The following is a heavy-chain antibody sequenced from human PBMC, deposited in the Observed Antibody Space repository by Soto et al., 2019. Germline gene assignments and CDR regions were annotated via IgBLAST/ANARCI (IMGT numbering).Heavy chain of an antibody. CDR2: IFYSENT. D-gene: IGHD6-19*01. J-gene: IGHJ4*02. V-gene: IGHV4-39*01. CDR3: ARPARQGTVARDF. Sequence: SETLSLTCTVSGGSISSSSYYWGWIRQPPGKGLEWIGSIFYSENTYYNYNSSLKSRVTISVDTSKNQFSLRLSSVTAADTAVYYCARPARQGTVARDFWGQGTLVTVSS. CDR1: GGSISSSSYY.